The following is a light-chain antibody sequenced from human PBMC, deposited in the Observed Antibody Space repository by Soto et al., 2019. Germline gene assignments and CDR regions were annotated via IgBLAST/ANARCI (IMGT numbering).Light chain of an antibody. Sequence: DIVMTQSPDSLAVSLGERATINCKSSQSVLYSSNNKNYLAWYQQKPGQPPKLLIYWASTRESGVPDRFSGSGSGTDFTLTISSLQAEDVAVYYCQHYYTNALTCGGGTKVGVK. CDR2: WAS. J-gene: IGKJ4*01. V-gene: IGKV4-1*01. CDR1: QSVLYSSNNKNY. CDR3: QHYYTNALT.